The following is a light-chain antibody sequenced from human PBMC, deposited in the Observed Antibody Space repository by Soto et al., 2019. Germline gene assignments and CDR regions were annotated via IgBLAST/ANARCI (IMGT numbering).Light chain of an antibody. CDR3: QQSYGVPRT. CDR1: QSISTY. J-gene: IGKJ1*01. V-gene: IGKV1-39*01. Sequence: DIQMTQSPSSLSASVGDRVSITCRASQSISTYLNWYQQKPGKAPILLIYAASSLHSGVPSRFSGSGSGTDFALTISSPQPEDFATYYCQQSYGVPRTFGQGTKVDIK. CDR2: AAS.